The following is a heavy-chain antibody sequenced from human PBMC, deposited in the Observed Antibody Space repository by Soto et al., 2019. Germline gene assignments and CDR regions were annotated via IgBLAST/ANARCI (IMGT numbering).Heavy chain of an antibody. CDR3: AGDDSSGYLYGMDV. J-gene: IGHJ6*02. CDR2: IIPIFGTA. V-gene: IGHV1-69*13. D-gene: IGHD3-22*01. CDR1: GGTFSNYG. Sequence: ASVKVSCKASGGTFSNYGISWVRQAPGQGLEWMGGIIPIFGTANYAQKFQGRVTIIADESTSTAYMELSSLRSEDTAVYYCAGDDSSGYLYGMDVWGQGTTVTVSS.